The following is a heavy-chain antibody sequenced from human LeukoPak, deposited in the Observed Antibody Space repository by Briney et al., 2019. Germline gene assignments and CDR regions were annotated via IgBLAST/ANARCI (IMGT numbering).Heavy chain of an antibody. D-gene: IGHD2-15*01. Sequence: ASVKVSCKASGYTFTGYYMHWVRQAPGQGLEWMGWINPNSGGTNYAQKFQGRVTMTRDTSISTAYMELSRLRSDDTAVYYCAGDVVVVAANPYYFDYWGQGTLVTVSS. V-gene: IGHV1-2*02. CDR1: GYTFTGYY. J-gene: IGHJ4*02. CDR2: INPNSGGT. CDR3: AGDVVVVAANPYYFDY.